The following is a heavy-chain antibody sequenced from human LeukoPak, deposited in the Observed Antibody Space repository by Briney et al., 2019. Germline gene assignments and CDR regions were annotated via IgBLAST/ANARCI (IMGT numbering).Heavy chain of an antibody. J-gene: IGHJ4*02. D-gene: IGHD1-26*01. CDR1: GFTFSSYW. V-gene: IGHV3-7*03. CDR3: ARESYFGSIDY. CDR2: IKQDGSEK. Sequence: GGSLRLSCAASGFTFSSYWMSWVRQAPGKGLEWVANIKQDGSEKYYVDSVKGRFTISGDNAKNSLYLQMNSLRAEDTAVYYCARESYFGSIDYWGQGTLVTVSS.